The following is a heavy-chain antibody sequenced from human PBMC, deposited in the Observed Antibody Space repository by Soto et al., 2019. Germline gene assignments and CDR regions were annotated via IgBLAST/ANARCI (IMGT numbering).Heavy chain of an antibody. CDR2: INPASGHT. D-gene: IGHD1-26*01. CDR3: GRSVVGATGEILYNAMDV. CDR1: GYTFTTYA. J-gene: IGHJ6*02. V-gene: IGHV1-3*01. Sequence: QVQLVQSGAEVKKPGASVKVSCKASGYTFTTYALHWVRQAPGHRPEWMGWINPASGHTKYSKKFQDRVIITRDASASTGYVELSSLRSEDTAVYYCGRSVVGATGEILYNAMDVWGQGTTVTVSS.